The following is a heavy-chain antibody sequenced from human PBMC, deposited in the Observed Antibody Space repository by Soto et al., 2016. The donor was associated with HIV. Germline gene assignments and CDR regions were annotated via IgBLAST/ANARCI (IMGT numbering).Heavy chain of an antibody. D-gene: IGHD1-26*01. CDR1: GGPFSAYY. V-gene: IGHV4-34*01. J-gene: IGHJ3*02. CDR3: ARREWELDGFDI. Sequence: QVQLQQWGAGLLKPSETLSLTCAVYGGPFSAYYWSWIRQSPGKGWSGLEKSIMMETSNITRPPGSVIISVDTSKNQFSLKLNSVTAADTAMYYCARREWELDGFDIWGQGTVVAVSS. CDR2: SIMMETS.